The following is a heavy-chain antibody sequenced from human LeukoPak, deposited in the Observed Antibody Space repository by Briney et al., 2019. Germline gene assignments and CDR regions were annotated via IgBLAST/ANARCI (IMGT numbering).Heavy chain of an antibody. CDR1: GYTFTGYY. CDR3: ARDSHSYYDFWSGYYTWGYYYYMDV. Sequence: ASVKVSCKASGYTFTGYYMHWVRQAPGQGLEWMGWINPNSGGTNYAQKLQGRVTMTTDTSTSTAYMELRSLRSDDTAVYYCARDSHSYYDFWSGYYTWGYYYYMDVWGKGTTVTVSS. D-gene: IGHD3-3*01. CDR2: INPNSGGT. J-gene: IGHJ6*03. V-gene: IGHV1-2*02.